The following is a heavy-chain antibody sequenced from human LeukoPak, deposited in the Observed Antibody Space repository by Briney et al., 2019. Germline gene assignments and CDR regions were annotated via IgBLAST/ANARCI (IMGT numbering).Heavy chain of an antibody. V-gene: IGHV3-11*04. CDR2: ISSSGSTI. J-gene: IGHJ4*02. CDR1: GFTFSDYY. CDR3: ARQQYYDSSGYFPIDY. Sequence: GGSLRLSCAASGFTFSDYYMSWIRQAPGKGLEWVSYISSSGSTIYYADSVKGRFTISRDNAKNSLYLQMNSLRAEDTAVYYCARQQYYDSSGYFPIDYWGQGTLVTVSS. D-gene: IGHD3-22*01.